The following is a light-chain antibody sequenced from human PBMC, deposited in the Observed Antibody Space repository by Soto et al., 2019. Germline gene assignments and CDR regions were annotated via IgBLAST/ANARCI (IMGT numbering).Light chain of an antibody. CDR1: QTISSW. J-gene: IGKJ5*01. CDR2: KAS. V-gene: IGKV1-5*03. Sequence: DIQMPQAPSTLSGPVGDRVTITWRASQTISSWLVWYQQKPGKAPKLLIYKASTLKSGVPSRFSGSGSGTEFTLTISSLQPDDFATYYCQQYNSYLITFGQGTRLEI. CDR3: QQYNSYLIT.